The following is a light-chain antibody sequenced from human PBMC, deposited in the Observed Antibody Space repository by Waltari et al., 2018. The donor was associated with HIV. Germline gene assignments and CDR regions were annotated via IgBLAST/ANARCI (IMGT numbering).Light chain of an antibody. CDR3: QQYGTSSLT. J-gene: IGKJ4*01. Sequence: EIVLTQSPGTLSLSPGERVTLSCRASQSTSNEYLAWYQQKPGQAPRLLIYGASRRATGIPDRFTGSGSGIDFTLTISRLEPEDCAVYYCQQYGTSSLTFGGGTKVESK. V-gene: IGKV3-20*01. CDR2: GAS. CDR1: QSTSNEY.